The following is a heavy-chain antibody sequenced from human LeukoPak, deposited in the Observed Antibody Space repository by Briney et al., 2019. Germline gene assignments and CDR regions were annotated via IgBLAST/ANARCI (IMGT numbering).Heavy chain of an antibody. V-gene: IGHV4-30-2*01. D-gene: IGHD1-26*01. CDR3: VRERVGPPWTFFDP. Sequence: SETLSLTCSVSGGAINSGANYWNWIRQPPGKGLEWIGSVDHSGSTYYKSSLKSRVTISVDKSKNQFSVKLGSVTAADTAVYYCVRERVGPPWTFFDPWGQGLLVIVSS. J-gene: IGHJ5*02. CDR1: GGAINSGANY. CDR2: VDHSGST.